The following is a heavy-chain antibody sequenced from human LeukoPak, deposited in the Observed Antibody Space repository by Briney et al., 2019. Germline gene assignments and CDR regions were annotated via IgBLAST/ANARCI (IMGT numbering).Heavy chain of an antibody. J-gene: IGHJ3*02. D-gene: IGHD3-10*01. CDR1: GYTFTAYY. Sequence: ASVKVSCKASGYTFTAYYIHWVRQAPGQGLEWMGWINPNSGGTNYAQKFQGRVIMTRDTSISTAYMELSRLTSDDTAVYYCARAREFMVRGSTAFDIWGQGTMVTVSS. V-gene: IGHV1-2*02. CDR2: INPNSGGT. CDR3: ARAREFMVRGSTAFDI.